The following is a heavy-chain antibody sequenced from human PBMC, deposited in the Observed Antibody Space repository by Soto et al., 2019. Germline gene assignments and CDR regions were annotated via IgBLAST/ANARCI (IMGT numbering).Heavy chain of an antibody. J-gene: IGHJ6*02. CDR1: GFTFSSYS. CDR2: ISSSSSYI. V-gene: IGHV3-21*01. CDR3: ARDLGGYDPTRHYYYGMDV. Sequence: GGSLRLSCAASGFTFSSYSMNWVRQAPGKGLEWVSSISSSSSYIYYADSVKGRFTISRDNAKNSLYLQMNSLRAEDTAVYYCARDLGGYDPTRHYYYGMDVWGQGTTVTVSS. D-gene: IGHD5-12*01.